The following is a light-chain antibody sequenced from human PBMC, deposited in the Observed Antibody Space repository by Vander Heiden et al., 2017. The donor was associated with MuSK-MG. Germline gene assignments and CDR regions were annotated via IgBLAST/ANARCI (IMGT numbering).Light chain of an antibody. V-gene: IGKV2-28*01. CDR1: QSLLHTNRYNY. CDR3: RQYLHTPLT. CDR2: FGS. Sequence: DIVMTRSPLPLPVTPGEPASIFGRSSQSLLHTNRYNYLNWYLQKPGQSPQLLIYFGSNRAPGAPDRVSGSGSGTDFTQKISRVEAEDIGIYYCRQYLHTPLTFGQGTQLEIK. J-gene: IGKJ5*01.